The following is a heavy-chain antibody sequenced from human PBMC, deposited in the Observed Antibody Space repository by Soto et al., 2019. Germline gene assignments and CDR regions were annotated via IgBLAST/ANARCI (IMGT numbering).Heavy chain of an antibody. CDR3: AGSRGFGFDF. D-gene: IGHD2-15*01. CDR2: LSGDNGDI. J-gene: IGHJ4*02. V-gene: IGHV1-18*01. CDR1: DYTFNSYG. Sequence: QVQLVQSGDELKKPGASVKVSCKASDYTFNSYGISWVLKAPGQGLEWMGWLSGDNGDIKYAQKFQGRVTMTTDISTSTVYMELRSLSSDDTAVYFCAGSRGFGFDFWGQGTLVTVSS.